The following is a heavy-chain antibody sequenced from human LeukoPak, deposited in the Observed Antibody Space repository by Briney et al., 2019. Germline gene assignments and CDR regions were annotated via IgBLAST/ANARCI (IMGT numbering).Heavy chain of an antibody. CDR2: ISSSGTAI. J-gene: IGHJ3*02. Sequence: GGSLRLSCAASGFTFSSYEMNWVRQAPGKGLEWVSYISSSGTAIYHADSVKGRFTISRDTAKNSLYLQMNSLRAEDTALYYCARDMEPDAFDIWGQGTMVTVSS. CDR1: GFTFSSYE. V-gene: IGHV3-48*03. D-gene: IGHD1-1*01. CDR3: ARDMEPDAFDI.